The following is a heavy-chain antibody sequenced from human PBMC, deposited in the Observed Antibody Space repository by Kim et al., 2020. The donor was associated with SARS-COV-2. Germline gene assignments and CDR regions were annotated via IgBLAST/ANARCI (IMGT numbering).Heavy chain of an antibody. Sequence: GESLKISCKGSGYSFTSYWIGWVRQMPGKGLEWMGIIYPGDSDTRYSPSFQGQVTISADKSISTAYLQWSSLKASDTAMYYCARGYCSGGSCYGGLFYGMDVWGQGTTVTVSS. J-gene: IGHJ6*02. V-gene: IGHV5-51*01. CDR1: GYSFTSYW. CDR3: ARGYCSGGSCYGGLFYGMDV. CDR2: IYPGDSDT. D-gene: IGHD2-15*01.